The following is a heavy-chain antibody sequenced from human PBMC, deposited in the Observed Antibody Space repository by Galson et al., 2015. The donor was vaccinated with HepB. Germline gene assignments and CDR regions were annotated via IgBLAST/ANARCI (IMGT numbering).Heavy chain of an antibody. CDR3: AKFPTVTPLVVMDV. CDR1: GFNFSSYA. J-gene: IGHJ6*02. Sequence: SLGLSCADSGFNFSSYAMSWAGEAPGKGLEWVSAISGSGGSTYHAASVNGRFTISRANSKNTLYLQMNSLRAEDTAVYYCAKFPTVTPLVVMDVWGQGTTVTVSS. V-gene: IGHV3-23*01. D-gene: IGHD4-17*01. CDR2: ISGSGGST.